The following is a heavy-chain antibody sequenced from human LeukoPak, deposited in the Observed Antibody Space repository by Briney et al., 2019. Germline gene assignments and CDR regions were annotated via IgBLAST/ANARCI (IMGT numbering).Heavy chain of an antibody. J-gene: IGHJ4*02. CDR2: IYYSGST. V-gene: IGHV4-39*07. D-gene: IGHD4-11*01. Sequence: SETLSLTCTVSGGSISSSSYYWGWIRPPPGKGLEWIGSIYYSGSTYYNPSLKSRVTISVDTSKNQFSLKLSSVTAADTAVYYCARAKSNTFDYWGQGTLVTVSS. CDR1: GGSISSSSYY. CDR3: ARAKSNTFDY.